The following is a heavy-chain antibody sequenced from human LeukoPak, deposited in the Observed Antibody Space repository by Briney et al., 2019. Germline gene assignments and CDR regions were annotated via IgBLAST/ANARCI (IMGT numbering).Heavy chain of an antibody. J-gene: IGHJ4*02. CDR3: ARERDGRFFDY. D-gene: IGHD5-24*01. CDR1: GLTFRSYW. Sequence: QAGGSLRLSCAASGLTFRSYWMSWVRQAPGKGLEWVANINQDGSEKYFLDSVRGRFTISRDNAKNSLALQMNTLRAEDTAVYYCARERDGRFFDYWGQGTLVIVSS. CDR2: INQDGSEK. V-gene: IGHV3-7*01.